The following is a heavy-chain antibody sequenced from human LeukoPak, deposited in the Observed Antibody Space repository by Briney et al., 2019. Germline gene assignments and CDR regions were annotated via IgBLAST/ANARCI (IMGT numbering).Heavy chain of an antibody. CDR3: ATQEIGGSSTWTRSEYSQF. V-gene: IGHV3-7*01. Sequence: PGGSLRLSCAASGFTFSSYWMSWVRQAPGKGLEWVANIKEDGSEKNYVDSVKGRFTISRDNAAHSVFLQMNSLRGEDTAIYYCATQEIGGSSTWTRSEYSQFWGLGALVTVSS. CDR1: GFTFSSYW. J-gene: IGHJ1*01. CDR2: IKEDGSEK. D-gene: IGHD6-13*01.